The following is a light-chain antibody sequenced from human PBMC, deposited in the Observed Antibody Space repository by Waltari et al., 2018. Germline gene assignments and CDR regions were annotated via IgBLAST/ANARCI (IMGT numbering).Light chain of an antibody. CDR2: RTS. CDR3: QQYKTYSRT. Sequence: DIQMTQSPSSLSTFFGDRVTITCRASQSVDSWLAWYQQKPGKAPNLLIYRTSSLESGVQPRFSGSGFGTEFTLTISSLQPDDFATYYCQQYKTYSRTFGQGTKVEIK. J-gene: IGKJ1*01. V-gene: IGKV1-5*03. CDR1: QSVDSW.